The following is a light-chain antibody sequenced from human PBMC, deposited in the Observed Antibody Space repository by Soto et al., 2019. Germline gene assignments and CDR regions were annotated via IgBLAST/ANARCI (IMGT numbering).Light chain of an antibody. Sequence: EIVLTQSPGTLSLSPGERATLSCRASQSVSSSYLAWYQQKPGQAPRLLIYGASSRATGIPDRFSGSGSGTDFTLTIGSLEPEDFAVYYCQQYGSSQSFGQGTKVEIK. CDR3: QQYGSSQS. J-gene: IGKJ1*01. CDR1: QSVSSSY. V-gene: IGKV3-20*01. CDR2: GAS.